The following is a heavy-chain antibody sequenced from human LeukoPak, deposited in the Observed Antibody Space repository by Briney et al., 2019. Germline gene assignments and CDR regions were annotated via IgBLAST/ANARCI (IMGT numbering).Heavy chain of an antibody. D-gene: IGHD1-26*01. CDR2: IYYSGST. Sequence: SETLSLTCTVSGGSISSSSYYRGWIRQPPGKGLEWIGNIYYSGSTYYNPSLKSRVTISVDTSKNQFSLKVSSVTAADTAFYYCARCRIVGATRAFDIWGQGTMVTVSS. CDR3: ARCRIVGATRAFDI. V-gene: IGHV4-39*07. CDR1: GGSISSSSYY. J-gene: IGHJ3*02.